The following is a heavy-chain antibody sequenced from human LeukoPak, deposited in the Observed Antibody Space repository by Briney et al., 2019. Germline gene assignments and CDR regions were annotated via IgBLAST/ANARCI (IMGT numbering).Heavy chain of an antibody. V-gene: IGHV3-53*01. CDR2: IYSDGTT. Sequence: PGGSLRLSCAASEITVSNNYMSWVRQAPGMSLEWVSIIYSDGTTYYTDSVKGRFTISRDKSKNTLYLQMNSLRAEDTAVYYCARALFAGAFYGMDVWGQGTTVTVSS. D-gene: IGHD3-10*01. CDR1: EITVSNNY. J-gene: IGHJ6*02. CDR3: ARALFAGAFYGMDV.